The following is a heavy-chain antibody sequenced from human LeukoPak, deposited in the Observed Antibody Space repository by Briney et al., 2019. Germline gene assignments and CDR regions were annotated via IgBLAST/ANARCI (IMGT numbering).Heavy chain of an antibody. CDR3: ARPPKGELNHFDY. V-gene: IGHV4-39*01. Sequence: SETLSLTCTVSGGSISSSSYYWGWIRQPPGKGLEWIGSIYYSGSTYYNPSLKSRVTISVDTSKNQFSLKLSSVTAADTAVYYCARPPKGELNHFDYWGQGTLVTVSS. J-gene: IGHJ4*02. CDR1: GGSISSSSYY. D-gene: IGHD1-26*01. CDR2: IYYSGST.